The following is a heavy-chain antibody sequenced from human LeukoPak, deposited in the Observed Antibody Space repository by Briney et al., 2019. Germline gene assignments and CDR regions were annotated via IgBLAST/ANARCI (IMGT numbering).Heavy chain of an antibody. CDR2: IYYSGST. CDR3: ARGSRGYSYG. D-gene: IGHD5-18*01. Sequence: SETLSLTCTVSGASVSSGSYYWSWIRQPPGKGLEWIGYIYYSGSTNYNPSLKSRVTISVDTSKNQFSLKLSSVTAADTAVYYCARGSRGYSYGWGQGTLVTVSS. CDR1: GASVSSGSYY. J-gene: IGHJ4*02. V-gene: IGHV4-61*01.